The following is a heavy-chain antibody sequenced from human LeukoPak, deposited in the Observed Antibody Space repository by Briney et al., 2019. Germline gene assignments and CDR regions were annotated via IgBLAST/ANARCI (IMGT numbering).Heavy chain of an antibody. CDR2: ISGSGGST. CDR1: GFTFSSYG. V-gene: IGHV3-23*01. Sequence: GGSLRLSCAASGFTFSSYGMSWVRQAPGKGLEWVSVISGSGGSTYYADSVKGRFTISRDNSKNTLYLQMNSLRAEDTAVYYCASLAKAVASYGYFDLWGRGTLVTVSS. CDR3: ASLAKAVASYGYFDL. J-gene: IGHJ2*01. D-gene: IGHD6-19*01.